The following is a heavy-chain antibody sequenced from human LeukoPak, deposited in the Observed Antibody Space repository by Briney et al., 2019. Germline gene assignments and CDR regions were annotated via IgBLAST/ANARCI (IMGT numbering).Heavy chain of an antibody. CDR1: GFTLSRYW. Sequence: PGGSLRLSCAGSGFTLSRYWMYWVRQAPGKGLVWVSGINGDGSSTRYADSVKGRFTTSRDNAKNTLYLQMNSLRADDTALYYCARGVMVGASTPLYWGQGTLVTVSS. D-gene: IGHD2-15*01. V-gene: IGHV3-74*01. J-gene: IGHJ4*02. CDR3: ARGVMVGASTPLY. CDR2: INGDGSST.